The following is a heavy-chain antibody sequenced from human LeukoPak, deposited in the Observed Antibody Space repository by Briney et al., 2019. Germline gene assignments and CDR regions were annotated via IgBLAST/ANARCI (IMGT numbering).Heavy chain of an antibody. D-gene: IGHD4-17*01. V-gene: IGHV3-23*01. CDR1: GFTFSSCA. Sequence: QPGGSLRLSCAASGFTFSSCAMSWVRQAPGKGLEWVSGISGSGVSTYYADSVEGRFTISRDNSKNTLYLQMSSLRAEDTAVYYCAKIPQTTSVGYFDYWGRGNLVTVSS. CDR2: ISGSGVST. J-gene: IGHJ4*02. CDR3: AKIPQTTSVGYFDY.